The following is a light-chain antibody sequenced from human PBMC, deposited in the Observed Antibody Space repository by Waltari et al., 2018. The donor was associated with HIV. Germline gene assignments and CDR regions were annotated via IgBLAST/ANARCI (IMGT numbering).Light chain of an antibody. V-gene: IGLV4-69*01. CDR2: LNRDGSH. J-gene: IGLJ3*02. Sequence: LVLTPSPSASASLGASLKLPCSLGFGNNNYAISCHQQQPAKGPRFLMKLNRDGSHTKGDGIPDRFSGSSSGTERYLTISSLQSEDEADYYCQSWGGGSWVFGGGTKLTVL. CDR3: QSWGGGSWV. CDR1: FGNNNYA.